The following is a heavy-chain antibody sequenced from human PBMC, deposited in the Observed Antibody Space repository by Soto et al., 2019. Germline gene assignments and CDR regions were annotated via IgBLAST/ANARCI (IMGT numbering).Heavy chain of an antibody. Sequence: PGGSLRLSCAASGFTFSSYGMHWVRQAPGKGLERVAVISYDGSNKYYADSVKGRFTISRDNSKNTLYLQMNSLRAEDTAVYYCAKDWGMDVWGQGTTVTVSS. CDR3: AKDWGMDV. J-gene: IGHJ6*02. CDR2: ISYDGSNK. V-gene: IGHV3-30*18. CDR1: GFTFSSYG.